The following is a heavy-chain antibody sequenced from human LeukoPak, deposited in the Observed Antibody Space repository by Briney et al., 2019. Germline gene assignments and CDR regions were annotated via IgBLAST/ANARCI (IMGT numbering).Heavy chain of an antibody. CDR1: GYTFTSYY. D-gene: IGHD6-19*01. Sequence: GASVKVSCKASGYTFTSYYMHWVRLAPGQGLEWMGWISAYNGNTNYAQKLQGRVTMTTDTSTSTAYMELRSLRSDDTAVYYCARDGYSSGWFAEYFQHWGQGTLVTVSS. V-gene: IGHV1-18*04. J-gene: IGHJ1*01. CDR3: ARDGYSSGWFAEYFQH. CDR2: ISAYNGNT.